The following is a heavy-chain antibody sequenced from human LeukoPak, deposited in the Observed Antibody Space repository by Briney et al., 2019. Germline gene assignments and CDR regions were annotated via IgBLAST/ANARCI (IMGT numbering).Heavy chain of an antibody. CDR3: ARASEGIGYFDT. V-gene: IGHV4-59*01. Sequence: PSETLSLTCTVSGASFSNDYWSWVRQAPGKGLEWIGYIYHNGCTSYNPSLKSRLTMSIETSQKQFSLQLISVTAADTAIYYCARASEGIGYFDTWGRGSLVTVSS. CDR1: GASFSNDY. D-gene: IGHD3-16*01. J-gene: IGHJ4*02. CDR2: IYHNGCT.